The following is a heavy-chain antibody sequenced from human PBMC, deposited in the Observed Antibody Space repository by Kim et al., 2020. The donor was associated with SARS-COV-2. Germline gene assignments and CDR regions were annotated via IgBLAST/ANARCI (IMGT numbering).Heavy chain of an antibody. V-gene: IGHV3-21*01. J-gene: IGHJ6*02. CDR1: GFTFSSYS. CDR2: ISSSSSYI. CDR3: ARDGTGYDILTGYYSYYGMDV. Sequence: GGSLRLSCAASGFTFSSYSMNWVRQAPGKGLEWVSSISSSSSYIYYADSVKGRFTISRDNAKNSLYLQMNSLRAEDTAVYYCARDGTGYDILTGYYSYYGMDVWGQGTTVTVSS. D-gene: IGHD3-9*01.